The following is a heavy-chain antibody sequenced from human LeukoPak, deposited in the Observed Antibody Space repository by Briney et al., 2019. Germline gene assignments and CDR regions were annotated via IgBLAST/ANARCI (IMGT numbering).Heavy chain of an antibody. Sequence: GGSLRLSCAASGFTFSSYSMNWVRQAPGKGLEWVSSISSSSSNIYYADSVKGRFTISRDNAKYSLYLQMNSLSAEDTAVYYCARDPIGVEDAFDIWGQGTLVTVSS. CDR1: GFTFSSYS. V-gene: IGHV3-21*01. J-gene: IGHJ3*02. D-gene: IGHD3-3*01. CDR3: ARDPIGVEDAFDI. CDR2: ISSSSSNI.